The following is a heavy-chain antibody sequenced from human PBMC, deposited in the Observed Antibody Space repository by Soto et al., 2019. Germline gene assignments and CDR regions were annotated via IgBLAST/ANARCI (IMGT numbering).Heavy chain of an antibody. D-gene: IGHD3-10*01. CDR1: GGSISNSNW. J-gene: IGHJ4*02. CDR3: ARPALFAFGSGGGFDY. V-gene: IGHV4-4*02. Sequence: QVQLQESGPGLVKPSETLSLTCAVSGGSISNSNWWTWVRQPPGKGLEWIGEIDHSGSTNYNPSLKSRVTISVDTSKNQFSLKLSSVTAADTAVYYCARPALFAFGSGGGFDYWGQGTLVTVSS. CDR2: IDHSGST.